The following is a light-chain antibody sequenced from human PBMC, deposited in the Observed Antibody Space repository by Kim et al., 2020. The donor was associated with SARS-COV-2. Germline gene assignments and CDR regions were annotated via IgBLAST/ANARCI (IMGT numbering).Light chain of an antibody. V-gene: IGKV3-20*01. CDR3: QQYGSSAET. CDR1: QSVSSNY. Sequence: EIVLTQSPGTLSLSPGERATLSCRASQSVSSNYLAWYQQKPGQAPRLLIYAASSRATGIPDRFSGSGSGTDFTLTISRLEPEDFAVYYCQQYGSSAETFGQGTKLEI. CDR2: AAS. J-gene: IGKJ2*01.